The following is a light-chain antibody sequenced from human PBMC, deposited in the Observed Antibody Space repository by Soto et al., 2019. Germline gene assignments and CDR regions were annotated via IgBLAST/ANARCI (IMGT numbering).Light chain of an antibody. CDR1: SSVVGSYNL. Sequence: QSALTQPASVSGSPGQSITISCTGTSSVVGSYNLVSWYQQHPGKAPKLMIYEGSKRPSGVSNRFSGSKSGNTASLTISGLQAEDEADYYCCSYAGSSTLYVFGTGTKVTV. CDR2: EGS. CDR3: CSYAGSSTLYV. V-gene: IGLV2-23*01. J-gene: IGLJ1*01.